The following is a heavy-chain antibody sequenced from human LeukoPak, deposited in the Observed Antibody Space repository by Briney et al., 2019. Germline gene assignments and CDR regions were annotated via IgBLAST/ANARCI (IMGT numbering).Heavy chain of an antibody. D-gene: IGHD3-22*01. CDR2: IHPGDSDA. Sequence: GESLKISCKGTGYTFTSYWIAWARQMPGKGLEWMGIIHPGDSDARYSPSFQGQVTISADKSINTAYLQWSSLKASDTAIYYCARHGHSGPYYYDGSGYYTAAYYYFDYWGQGTLVTVSS. J-gene: IGHJ4*02. CDR1: GYTFTSYW. V-gene: IGHV5-51*01. CDR3: ARHGHSGPYYYDGSGYYTAAYYYFDY.